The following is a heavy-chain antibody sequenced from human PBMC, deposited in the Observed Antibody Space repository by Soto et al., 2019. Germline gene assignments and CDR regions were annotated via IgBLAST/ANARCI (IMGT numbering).Heavy chain of an antibody. D-gene: IGHD1-26*01. CDR2: ISYDGSNK. V-gene: IGHV3-30*03. J-gene: IGHJ4*02. CDR1: GFTFSSYG. CDR3: ARDPQWGLLQFDY. Sequence: PGGSLRLSCAASGFTFSSYGMHWVRQAPGKGLEWVAVISYDGSNKYYADSVKGRFTISRDNSKNTLYLQMNSLRAEDTAVYYCARDPQWGLLQFDYWGQGPLVTVSS.